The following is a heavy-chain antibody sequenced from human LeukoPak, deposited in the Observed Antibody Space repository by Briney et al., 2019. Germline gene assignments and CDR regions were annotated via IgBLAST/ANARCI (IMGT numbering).Heavy chain of an antibody. CDR2: TYYRSKWNN. J-gene: IGHJ3*01. CDR3: ARGRYSGFDL. V-gene: IGHV6-1*01. D-gene: IGHD2-15*01. Sequence: SETLSLTCTVSGGSISSYFWNWIRQSPSRGLEWLGRTYYRSKWNNDYAVSVKSRITINPDTSKNQFSLQLNSVTPDDTALYYCARGRYSGFDLWGQGTMVTVSS. CDR1: GGSISSYF.